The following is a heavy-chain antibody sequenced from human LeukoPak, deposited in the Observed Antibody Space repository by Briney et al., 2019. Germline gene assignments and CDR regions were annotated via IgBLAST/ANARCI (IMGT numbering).Heavy chain of an antibody. Sequence: SETLSLTCAVYGGSFSGYYWSWIRQPPGKGLEWIGEINHSGSTNYNPSLKSRVTISVDTSKNQFSLKLSSVTAADTAVYYRATRGGKTGTYYFDYWGQGTLVTVSS. CDR3: ATRGGKTGTYYFDY. CDR2: INHSGST. J-gene: IGHJ4*02. V-gene: IGHV4-34*01. CDR1: GGSFSGYY. D-gene: IGHD1-1*01.